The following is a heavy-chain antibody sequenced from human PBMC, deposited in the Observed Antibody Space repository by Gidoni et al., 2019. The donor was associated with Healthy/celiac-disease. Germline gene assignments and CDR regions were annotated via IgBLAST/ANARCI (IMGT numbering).Heavy chain of an antibody. CDR3: ARGLGYSYGYGDY. V-gene: IGHV4-34*01. CDR1: GGSFSGYY. Sequence: QVQLQQWGAGLLLPSETLSLPCAAYGGSFSGYYWSWIRQPPGKGLEWIGEINHSGSTNYNPSIKSRFTISVDTSKNQFSLKLSSVTAADTAVYYCARGLGYSYGYGDYWGQGTLVTVSS. J-gene: IGHJ4*02. D-gene: IGHD5-18*01. CDR2: INHSGST.